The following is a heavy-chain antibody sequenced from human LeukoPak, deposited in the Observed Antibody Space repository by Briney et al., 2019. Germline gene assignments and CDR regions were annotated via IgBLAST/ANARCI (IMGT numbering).Heavy chain of an antibody. Sequence: GGSLRLSCAASGFTFSSYSMNWVRQAPGKGLEWVSYISSSSSTIYYADSVKGRFTISRDNAKNSLYLQMNSLRAEDTAVYYCARDPGIASLDYWGQGTLVTVSS. V-gene: IGHV3-48*04. CDR3: ARDPGIASLDY. CDR2: ISSSSSTI. J-gene: IGHJ4*02. D-gene: IGHD6-13*01. CDR1: GFTFSSYS.